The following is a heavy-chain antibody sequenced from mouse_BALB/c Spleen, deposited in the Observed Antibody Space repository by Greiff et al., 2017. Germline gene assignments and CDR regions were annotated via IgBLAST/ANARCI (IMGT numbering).Heavy chain of an antibody. Sequence: VHLVESGAELVRPGVSVKISCKGSGYTFTDYAMHWVKQSHAKSLEWIGVISTYYGDASYNQKFKGKATMTVDKSSSTAYMELARLTSEDSAIYYCAREGDSILYFDYWGQGTTLTVSS. CDR1: GYTFTDYA. V-gene: IGHV1S137*01. CDR3: AREGDSILYFDY. D-gene: IGHD3-3*01. J-gene: IGHJ2*01. CDR2: ISTYYGDA.